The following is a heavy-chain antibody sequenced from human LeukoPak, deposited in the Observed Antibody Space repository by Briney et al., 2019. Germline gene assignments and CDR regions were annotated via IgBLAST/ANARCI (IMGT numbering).Heavy chain of an antibody. CDR2: IYSGGST. J-gene: IGHJ6*02. D-gene: IGHD5-18*01. Sequence: PGAALLLSLSTSGFTVSSNCMSWGRHARGQGLEWVSVIYSGGSTYYADSVKGRFTISRDNSKNTLYLQMNSLRAEDTAVYYCASPTHTAYYYGMDVWGQGTTVTVSS. V-gene: IGHV3-53*01. CDR3: ASPTHTAYYYGMDV. CDR1: GFTVSSNC.